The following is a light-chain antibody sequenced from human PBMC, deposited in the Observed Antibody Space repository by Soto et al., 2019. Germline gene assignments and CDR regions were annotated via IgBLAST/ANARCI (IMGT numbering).Light chain of an antibody. Sequence: EIVMTQSPATLSVSPGERATLSCRASQSVGGNLAWYQQKPGQPPRLLMYAASSRPTGIPARFSGSGSGTEFTLTISSLQSEDFAVYYCQQYNNWPPWTFGQGTKVEIK. CDR3: QQYNNWPPWT. V-gene: IGKV3-15*01. CDR1: QSVGGN. CDR2: AAS. J-gene: IGKJ1*01.